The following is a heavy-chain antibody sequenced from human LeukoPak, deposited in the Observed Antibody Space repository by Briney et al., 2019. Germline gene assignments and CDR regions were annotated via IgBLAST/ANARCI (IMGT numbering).Heavy chain of an antibody. D-gene: IGHD2-15*01. V-gene: IGHV1-3*03. CDR3: ARERGYCSGGSCYPNWFDP. Sequence: ASVKVSCKASGYTFTSYAMHWVRQAPGPRHEWMGWINAGNGNTKYSQELQGRVTITRDTSARTAYMELSSLRSEDMAVYYCARERGYCSGGSCYPNWFDPWGQGTLVTVSS. CDR2: INAGNGNT. J-gene: IGHJ5*02. CDR1: GYTFTSYA.